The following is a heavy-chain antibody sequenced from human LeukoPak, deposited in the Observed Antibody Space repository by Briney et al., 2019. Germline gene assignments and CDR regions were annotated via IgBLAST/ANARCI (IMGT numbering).Heavy chain of an antibody. CDR2: MNPNSGNT. CDR3: ASSRNQYSSGWDQFDY. V-gene: IGHV1-8*01. Sequence: ASVKVSCKASGYTFTSYDINWVRQATGQGLEWMGWMNPNSGNTGYAQKFQGRVTMTRNTSLSTAYMELSSLRSEDTAVYYCASSRNQYSSGWDQFDYWGQGTLVTVSS. J-gene: IGHJ4*02. CDR1: GYTFTSYD. D-gene: IGHD6-19*01.